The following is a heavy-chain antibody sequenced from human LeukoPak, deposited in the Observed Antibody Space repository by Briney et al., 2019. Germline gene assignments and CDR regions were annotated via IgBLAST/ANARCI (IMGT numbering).Heavy chain of an antibody. CDR3: ARARRVGSGGRYYYDSSDYPPYYYAMDV. CDR1: GGSISSSNW. CDR2: IYHSGST. D-gene: IGHD3-22*01. J-gene: IGHJ6*02. Sequence: SETLSLTCAVSGGSISSSNWWSWVRQPPGKGLEWIGEIYHSGSTNYNPSLKSRVTISVDTSKSQFSLKLSSVTAADTAVYYCARARRVGSGGRYYYDSSDYPPYYYAMDVWGQGTTVTVSS. V-gene: IGHV4-4*02.